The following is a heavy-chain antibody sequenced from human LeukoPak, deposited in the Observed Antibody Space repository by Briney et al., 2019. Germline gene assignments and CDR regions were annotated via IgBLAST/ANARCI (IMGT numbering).Heavy chain of an antibody. D-gene: IGHD2-2*03. J-gene: IGHJ4*02. V-gene: IGHV4-39*01. CDR3: ARHGSTDYFDY. Sequence: SSETLSLTCAVSGGSISSTTSYWGWIRQPPGKGLEWIGRIYYSGSTFYNPSLKSRVTISVDTSKNQLSLRLSSVTAADTAVYYCARHGSTDYFDYWGQGTVVTVSS. CDR1: GGSISSTTSY. CDR2: IYYSGST.